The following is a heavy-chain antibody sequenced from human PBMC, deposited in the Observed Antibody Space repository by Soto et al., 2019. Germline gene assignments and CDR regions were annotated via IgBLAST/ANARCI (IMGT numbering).Heavy chain of an antibody. CDR2: TYYRSKWYN. CDR1: GDSVSSSSVT. Sequence: SQTLSLTCAISGDSVSSSSVTWNWIRPSPSRGLEWLGRTYYRSKWYNDYAESVKSRITINPDTSKNQFSLHLNSVTPEDTAVYYCVRLIGNSWLDFWGQGTLVTVS. V-gene: IGHV6-1*01. J-gene: IGHJ5*01. CDR3: VRLIGNSWLDF. D-gene: IGHD1-26*01.